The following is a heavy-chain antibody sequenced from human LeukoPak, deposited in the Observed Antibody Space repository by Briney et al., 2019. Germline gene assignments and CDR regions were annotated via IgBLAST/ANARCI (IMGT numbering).Heavy chain of an antibody. CDR1: GGSVSYYY. J-gene: IGHJ6*03. Sequence: SETLSLTCTVSGGSVSYYYWNWIRQPPGKGPEWIGYFYYSGSTNYNPSLKSRVTISVDTSKNQFSLKLTSVTAADTAVYYCARIMKGDFWSGDSYYDYYYMDVWGKGTTVTVSS. CDR3: ARIMKGDFWSGDSYYDYYYMDV. CDR2: FYYSGST. D-gene: IGHD3-3*01. V-gene: IGHV4-59*02.